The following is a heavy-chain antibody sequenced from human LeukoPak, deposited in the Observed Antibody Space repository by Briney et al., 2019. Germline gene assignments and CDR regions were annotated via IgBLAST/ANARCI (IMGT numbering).Heavy chain of an antibody. CDR2: IYYSGST. V-gene: IGHV4-59*12. CDR1: GGSISSYY. CDR3: ARAGRKSRGVDLVRKKETGYYYYMDV. D-gene: IGHD3-10*02. J-gene: IGHJ6*03. Sequence: SETLSLTCTVSGGSISSYYWSWIRQPPGKGLEWIGSIYYSGSTYYNPSLKSRVTISVDTSKNQFSLKLSSVTAADTAVYYCARAGRKSRGVDLVRKKETGYYYYMDVWGKGTTVTVSS.